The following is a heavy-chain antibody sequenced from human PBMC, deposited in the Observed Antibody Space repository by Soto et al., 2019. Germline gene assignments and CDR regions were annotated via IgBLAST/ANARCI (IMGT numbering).Heavy chain of an antibody. Sequence: GGSLRLSCAASGFTISNNYMNWVRQAPGKGLEWVSVIYSIGPTYYADSVKGRFTISRDNSKNTLYLQVNTLGAEDTAIYYCATFMTVTGPGWGRASEYWGQGTRVTVSS. D-gene: IGHD6-19*01. CDR1: GFTISNNY. J-gene: IGHJ4*02. V-gene: IGHV3-53*01. CDR3: ATFMTVTGPGWGRASEY. CDR2: IYSIGPT.